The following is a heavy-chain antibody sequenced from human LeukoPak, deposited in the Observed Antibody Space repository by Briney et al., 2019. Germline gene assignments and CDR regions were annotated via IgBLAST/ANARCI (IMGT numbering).Heavy chain of an antibody. V-gene: IGHV3-23*01. CDR1: GFTFSSYA. J-gene: IGHJ6*03. Sequence: PGGSLRLSCAASGFTFSSYAMSWVRQAPGKGLEWVSAISNSGGSIYYADSVKGRFTISRDNSKNTLYLQMNSLRAEDTAVYYCAKNDRTVSYYMDVWGKGTTVTVSS. CDR2: ISNSGGSI. D-gene: IGHD4-17*01. CDR3: AKNDRTVSYYMDV.